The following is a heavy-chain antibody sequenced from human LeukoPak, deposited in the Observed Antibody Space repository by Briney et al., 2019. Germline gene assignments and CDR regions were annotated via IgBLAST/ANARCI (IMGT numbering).Heavy chain of an antibody. D-gene: IGHD4-23*01. CDR1: GYSFTSYW. J-gene: IGHJ3*02. V-gene: IGHV5-51*01. CDR3: ARRSATVVTPEERDAFDI. Sequence: HGESLKISCKGSGYSFTSYWIGWVRQMPGKGLDWLGIIYPGDSDTRYSPSFQGQVTISADESISTAYLQWSSLKASDTAMYYCARRSATVVTPEERDAFDIWGQGTMVTVSS. CDR2: IYPGDSDT.